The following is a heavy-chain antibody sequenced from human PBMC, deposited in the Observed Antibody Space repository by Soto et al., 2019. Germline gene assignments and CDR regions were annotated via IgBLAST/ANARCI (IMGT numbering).Heavy chain of an antibody. CDR1: GAPISSFY. J-gene: IGHJ5*02. D-gene: IGHD5-12*01. V-gene: IGHV4-59*01. CDR3: ARRRDGYTGVWFDP. CDR2: VYYSGST. Sequence: PSETLSLTCTVSGAPISSFYWSGIRQSPGKGLEWIGHVYYSGSTNYNPSLKSRVTISLDTSKNQFSLNLTSVTAADTAVYYCARRRDGYTGVWFDPWGQGIQVAVSS.